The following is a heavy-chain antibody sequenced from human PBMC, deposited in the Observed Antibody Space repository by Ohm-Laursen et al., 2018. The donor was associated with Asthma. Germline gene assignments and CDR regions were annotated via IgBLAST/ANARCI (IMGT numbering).Heavy chain of an antibody. V-gene: IGHV4-39*01. Sequence: GTLSLTCTVSGGSISSSSYYWGWIRQPPGKGLEWIGSIYYSGSTYYNPSLKSRVTMSVDTSKNQFSLQLYSVTAADTAVYFCARHNWGDSGVLPRWFDPWGQGTLVTVSS. D-gene: IGHD3-16*01. J-gene: IGHJ5*02. CDR1: GGSISSSSYY. CDR2: IYYSGST. CDR3: ARHNWGDSGVLPRWFDP.